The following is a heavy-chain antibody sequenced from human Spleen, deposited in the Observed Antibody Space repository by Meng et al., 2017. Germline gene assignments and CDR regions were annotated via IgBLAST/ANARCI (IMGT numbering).Heavy chain of an antibody. CDR1: GFTFSGSA. Sequence: GESLKISCAASGFTFSGSAMHWVRQAPGKGLEWVSGVSGGGGTTYYADSVRGRFTISRDNSKSTLYLQMDSLRVEDTALYYCAKDTYRNDWSETTRYGVDVWGQGTMVTVAS. CDR3: AKDTYRNDWSETTRYGVDV. V-gene: IGHV3-23*01. D-gene: IGHD6-19*01. J-gene: IGHJ6*02. CDR2: VSGGGGTT.